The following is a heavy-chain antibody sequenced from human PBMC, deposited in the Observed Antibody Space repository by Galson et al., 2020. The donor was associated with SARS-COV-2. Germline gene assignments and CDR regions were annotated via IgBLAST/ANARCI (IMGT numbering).Heavy chain of an antibody. CDR1: GYTFTSYY. D-gene: IGHD4-4*01. V-gene: IGHV1-46*01. CDR3: ARDPTVTTHLGDYLYYYYGMDV. Sequence: ASVPVSCKASGYTFTSYYMHWVRQAPGQGLEWMGIINPSRGSTRYAQKFQGRGTMTMDTSTSTVYMELSSLRSEDTAVYYCARDPTVTTHLGDYLYYYYGMDVWGQGTTVTVSS. J-gene: IGHJ6*02. CDR2: INPSRGST.